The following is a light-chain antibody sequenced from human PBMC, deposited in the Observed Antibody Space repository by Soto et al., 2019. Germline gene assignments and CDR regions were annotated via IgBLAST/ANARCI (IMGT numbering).Light chain of an antibody. V-gene: IGKV3-15*01. CDR1: QSIRSN. Sequence: IVMTQSPSTLSRSRWETATLACRATQSIRSNLAWYQQNPGQAPPLLIYYASSRGTGSPARFSGSGSGTEFTRTISSLQSEDVAVYYCKQHNDWRPNMFGQGTRVEIK. CDR3: KQHNDWRPNM. J-gene: IGKJ5*01. CDR2: YAS.